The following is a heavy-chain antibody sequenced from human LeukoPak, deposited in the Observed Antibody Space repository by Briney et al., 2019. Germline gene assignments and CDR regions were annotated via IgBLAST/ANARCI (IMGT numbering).Heavy chain of an antibody. Sequence: GGSLRLSCVASGFTFSRYGMHWVRQAPGKGLEWVAIIWYDGSNKYYADSVKGRFTISRDTSKNTLYLQMDSLRAEDTAVYYCASGDTTGYSGDAFNIWGQGTMVTVSS. CDR1: GFTFSRYG. V-gene: IGHV3-33*03. CDR2: IWYDGSNK. J-gene: IGHJ3*02. D-gene: IGHD3-22*01. CDR3: ASGDTTGYSGDAFNI.